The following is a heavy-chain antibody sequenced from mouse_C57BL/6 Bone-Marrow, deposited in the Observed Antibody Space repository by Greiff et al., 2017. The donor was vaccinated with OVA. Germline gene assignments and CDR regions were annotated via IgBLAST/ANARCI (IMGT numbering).Heavy chain of an antibody. J-gene: IGHJ3*01. CDR3: ASRRGAY. CDR2: IYPRSGNT. V-gene: IGHV1-81*01. Sequence: VQLQQSGAELARPGASVKLSCKASGYTFTSYGISWVKQRTGQGLEWIGEIYPRSGNTYYNEKFKGKATLTADKSSSTAYLELRSLTSEDSAVYFCASRRGAYWGQGTLVTVSA. CDR1: GYTFTSYG.